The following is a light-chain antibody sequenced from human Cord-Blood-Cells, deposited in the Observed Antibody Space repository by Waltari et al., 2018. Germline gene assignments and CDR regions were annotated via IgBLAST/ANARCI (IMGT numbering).Light chain of an antibody. V-gene: IGKV3-11*01. CDR2: DAS. CDR1: QSVSSY. Sequence: EIVLTQSPATLSLSPGETATLSCRASQSVSSYLAWYQQQPGQAPRLLIYDASNRATCIPARFSGSGAATAFTITISSLEPEDFAVYYCQQRSNWTPYTFGQGTKLEIK. J-gene: IGKJ2*01. CDR3: QQRSNWTPYT.